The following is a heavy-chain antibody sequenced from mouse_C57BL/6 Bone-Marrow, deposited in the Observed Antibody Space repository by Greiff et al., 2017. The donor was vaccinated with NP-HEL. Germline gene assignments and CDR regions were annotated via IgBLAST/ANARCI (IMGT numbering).Heavy chain of an antibody. CDR2: INYDGSST. J-gene: IGHJ4*01. V-gene: IGHV5-16*01. CDR1: GFTFSDYY. D-gene: IGHD2-4*01. CDR3: AREGGLRRRTYAMDY. Sequence: EVKVVESEGGLVQPGSSMKLSCTTSGFTFSDYYMAWVRQVPDKGLDWVANINYDGSSTYYLDSLKSRFIISRDNAKNILYLQMSSLKSEDTATYYCAREGGLRRRTYAMDYWGQGTSVTVSS.